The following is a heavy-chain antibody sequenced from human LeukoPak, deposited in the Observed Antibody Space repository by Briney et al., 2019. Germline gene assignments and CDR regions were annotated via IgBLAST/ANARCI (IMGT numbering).Heavy chain of an antibody. D-gene: IGHD5-12*01. J-gene: IGHJ4*02. Sequence: PSETLSLTCTVSGGSIISYYWSWIRQPPGKGLEWIGSIYYSGSTYYNPSLKSRVTISVDTSKNQFSLKLSSVTAADTAVYYCARHVHSGYEIDYWGQGTLVTVSS. CDR3: ARHVHSGYEIDY. CDR1: GGSIISYY. CDR2: IYYSGST. V-gene: IGHV4-59*05.